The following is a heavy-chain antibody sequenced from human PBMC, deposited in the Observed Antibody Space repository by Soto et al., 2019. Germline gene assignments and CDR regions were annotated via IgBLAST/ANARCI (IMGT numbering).Heavy chain of an antibody. CDR3: ARAILRVVIATNVFDY. V-gene: IGHV1-18*01. D-gene: IGHD2-21*01. Sequence: ASVKVSCKASGYTFTSYGISWVRQAPGQGLEWMGWISAYNGNTNYAQKLQGRVTMTTDTSTSTAYMELRSLRSDDTAVYYCARAILRVVIATNVFDYWGQGTLVTVSS. CDR1: GYTFTSYG. J-gene: IGHJ4*02. CDR2: ISAYNGNT.